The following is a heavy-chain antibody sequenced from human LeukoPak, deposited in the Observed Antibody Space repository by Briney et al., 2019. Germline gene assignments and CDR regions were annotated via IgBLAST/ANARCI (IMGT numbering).Heavy chain of an antibody. Sequence: SQTLSLTCTVSGGSLSSGSYYWSWIRQPAGKGLEWIGRIYTSGTTYSNPPLKSRVTISVDTSKNQFSLKLSSVTAADTAVYYCARDRGRDGTGTTMDWFDPWGQGTLVTVSS. CDR2: IYTSGTT. CDR1: GGSLSSGSYY. D-gene: IGHD1-1*01. CDR3: ARDRGRDGTGTTMDWFDP. J-gene: IGHJ5*02. V-gene: IGHV4-61*02.